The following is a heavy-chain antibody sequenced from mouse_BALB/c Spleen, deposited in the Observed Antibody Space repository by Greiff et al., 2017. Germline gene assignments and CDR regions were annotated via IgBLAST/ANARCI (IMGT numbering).Heavy chain of an antibody. CDR2: ISSGSSTI. D-gene: IGHD2-2*01. V-gene: IGHV5-17*02. CDR1: GFTFSSFG. CDR3: AREGYDS. Sequence: EVQGVESGGGLVQPGGSRKLSCAASGFTFSSFGMHWVRQAPEKGLEWVAYISSGSSTIYYADTVKGRFTISRDNPKNTLFLQMTSLRSEDTAMYYCAREGYDSWGQGTTLTVSS. J-gene: IGHJ2*01.